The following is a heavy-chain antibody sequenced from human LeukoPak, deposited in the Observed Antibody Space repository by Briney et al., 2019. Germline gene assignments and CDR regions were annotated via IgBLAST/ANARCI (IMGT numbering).Heavy chain of an antibody. Sequence: GGSLRLSCAASGFTFVDYAMHCVRQAPGKSLEWVSGISWNSGSIGYADAVKGRFTISRDNANNSLYLQMTSLRAEDMALYHCAKSIGYYVYYLDYWGQGTLVTVSS. D-gene: IGHD3-16*01. J-gene: IGHJ4*02. CDR3: AKSIGYYVYYLDY. CDR1: GFTFVDYA. CDR2: ISWNSGSI. V-gene: IGHV3-9*03.